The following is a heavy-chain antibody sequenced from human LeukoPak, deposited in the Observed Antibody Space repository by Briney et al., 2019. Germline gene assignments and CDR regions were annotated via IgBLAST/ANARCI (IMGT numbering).Heavy chain of an antibody. V-gene: IGHV3-30-3*01. CDR3: ARVVVISDFWSGYPTGLYYYYYGMDV. Sequence: GRSLRLSCAASGFTFSSYAMHWVRQAPGEGLEWVAVISYDGSNKYYADSVKGRFTISRDNSKNTLYLQMNSLRAEDTAVYYCARVVVISDFWSGYPTGLYYYYYGMDVWGQGTTVTVSS. D-gene: IGHD3-3*01. J-gene: IGHJ6*02. CDR1: GFTFSSYA. CDR2: ISYDGSNK.